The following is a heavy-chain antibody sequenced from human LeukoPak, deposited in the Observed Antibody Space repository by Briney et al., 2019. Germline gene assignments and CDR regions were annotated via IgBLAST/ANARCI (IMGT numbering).Heavy chain of an antibody. D-gene: IGHD3-22*01. Sequence: GGSLRLSCAASGFTFSNYGMHWVRQAPGKGPEWVAVIWSDGSNKHYADSARGRFTISRDNSKNTLYLQMNSLRVDDTAVYYCARDQDSSGLRMDVWGQGTTVTVSS. CDR1: GFTFSNYG. J-gene: IGHJ6*02. CDR3: ARDQDSSGLRMDV. V-gene: IGHV3-33*01. CDR2: IWSDGSNK.